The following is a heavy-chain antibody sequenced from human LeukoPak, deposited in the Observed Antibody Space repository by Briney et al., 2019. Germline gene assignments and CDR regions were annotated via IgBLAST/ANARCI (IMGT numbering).Heavy chain of an antibody. CDR1: GGTSNSHA. CDR2: IIPNLGTT. Sequence: ASVKVSCKASGGTSNSHAISWVRQAPGQGLEWMGRIIPNLGTTNRAQNFQDRVTLTADKSTNTAYMELTSLTSDDTAVYYCARAALIATGTRYAQHWGQGTLVIVSS. J-gene: IGHJ1*01. CDR3: ARAALIATGTRYAQH. D-gene: IGHD6-13*01. V-gene: IGHV1-69*04.